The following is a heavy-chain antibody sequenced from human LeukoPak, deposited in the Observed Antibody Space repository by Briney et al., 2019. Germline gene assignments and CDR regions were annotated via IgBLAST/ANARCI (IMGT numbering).Heavy chain of an antibody. CDR3: AKARALVGAITFDY. Sequence: GGSLRLSCAASGFTFSSYAMSWVRQAPGKGLEWVSAISGSGGSTYYADSVKGRFTISRDNSKNTLYLQMNSLGAEDTAVYYCAKARALVGAITFDYWGQGTLVTVSS. J-gene: IGHJ4*02. D-gene: IGHD1-26*01. CDR1: GFTFSSYA. V-gene: IGHV3-23*01. CDR2: ISGSGGST.